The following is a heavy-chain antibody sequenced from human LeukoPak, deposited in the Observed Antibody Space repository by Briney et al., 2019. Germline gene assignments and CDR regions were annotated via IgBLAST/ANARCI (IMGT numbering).Heavy chain of an antibody. CDR3: AREGSSSFGY. CDR2: INPSGGST. J-gene: IGHJ4*02. V-gene: IGHV1-46*01. Sequence: ASVKVSCKASGYTFTNYGITWVRQAPGQGLEWMGIINPSGGSTSYAQKFQGRVTMTRDTSTSTVYMELSSLRSEDTAVYYCAREGSSSFGYWGQGTLVTVSS. D-gene: IGHD6-13*01. CDR1: GYTFTNYG.